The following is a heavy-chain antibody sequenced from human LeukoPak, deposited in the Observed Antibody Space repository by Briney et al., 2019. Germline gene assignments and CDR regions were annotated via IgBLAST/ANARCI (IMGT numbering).Heavy chain of an antibody. D-gene: IGHD6-13*01. V-gene: IGHV4-34*01. CDR1: GGSFSGYY. J-gene: IGHJ3*01. CDR3: ARQDLYYRGYSDD. Sequence: SETLSLTCAVYGGSFSGYYWSWIRQPPGKGLEWIGEINHNGSTNYNLSLKSRVTISVDTSKNQFSLKLSSVTAADTAVYYCARQDLYYRGYSDDWGQGTMVTVSS. CDR2: INHNGST.